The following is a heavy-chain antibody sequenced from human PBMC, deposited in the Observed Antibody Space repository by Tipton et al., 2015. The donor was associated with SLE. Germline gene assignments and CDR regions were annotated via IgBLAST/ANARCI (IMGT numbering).Heavy chain of an antibody. J-gene: IGHJ3*02. Sequence: TLSLTCTVSGGSITNHYWNWIRQPPGKGLEWIGYIHYSGTTHDNPSPHSRVTMSVDMSKNQFSLRLTSVPAAAPAVYCCARTLGAIAHAVYDAFDIWGQGKMVTVSS. D-gene: IGHD1-26*01. V-gene: IGHV4-59*11. CDR1: GGSITNHY. CDR3: ARTLGAIAHAVYDAFDI. CDR2: IHYSGTT.